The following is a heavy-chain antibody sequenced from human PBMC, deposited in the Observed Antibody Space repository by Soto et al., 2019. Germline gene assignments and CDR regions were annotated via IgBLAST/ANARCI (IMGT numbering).Heavy chain of an antibody. D-gene: IGHD6-13*01. CDR3: AKDVAQQPPPYYYGMDV. J-gene: IGHJ6*02. V-gene: IGHV3-30*18. CDR1: GFTFTSYA. CDR2: ISYDGSDK. Sequence: QVQLVESGGGVVQPGRSLRLSCAASGFTFTSYAMHWVRQAPGKGLEWVAVISYDGSDKYYADSVKGRFTISRDNSKNTLYLQMNSLRAEDTAVYYCAKDVAQQPPPYYYGMDVWGQGTTVTVSS.